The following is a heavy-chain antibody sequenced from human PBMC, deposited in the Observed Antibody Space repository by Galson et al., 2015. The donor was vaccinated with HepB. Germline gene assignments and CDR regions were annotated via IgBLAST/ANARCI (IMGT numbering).Heavy chain of an antibody. D-gene: IGHD1-26*01. CDR1: GYTFTSYD. J-gene: IGHJ6*02. Sequence: VKVSCKASGYTFTSYDVRWVRQAPGQGIEWMGWIIGNNGDTNYAQQLRGRVTVPTDTSTSTAYIELRSLRSDDTAVYYCARGGGSSARGMDVWGQGTTVTVSS. CDR2: IIGNNGDT. CDR3: ARGGGSSARGMDV. V-gene: IGHV1-18*04.